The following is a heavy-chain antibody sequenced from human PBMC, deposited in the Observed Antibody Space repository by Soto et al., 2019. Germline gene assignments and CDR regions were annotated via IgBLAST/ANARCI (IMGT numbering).Heavy chain of an antibody. CDR3: AKDRGPYCSGGICYPPSWFDP. CDR1: GFTFGNYA. Sequence: GWSLSLSCVGSGFTFGNYAMSWVRQAPGKGLEWVSSITGIDGRTYYADSVKGRFTTSRDNPKNTLYLQMNNLRAEDTAMFYCAKDRGPYCSGGICYPPSWFDPWGQGTQVTVSS. CDR2: ITGIDGRT. D-gene: IGHD2-15*01. V-gene: IGHV3-23*01. J-gene: IGHJ5*02.